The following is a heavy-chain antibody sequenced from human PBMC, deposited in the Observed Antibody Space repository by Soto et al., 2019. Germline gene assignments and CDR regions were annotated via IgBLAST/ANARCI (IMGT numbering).Heavy chain of an antibody. J-gene: IGHJ5*02. V-gene: IGHV1-69*01. CDR3: AIHRSIYTTSWYPGWFDP. D-gene: IGHD6-13*01. Sequence: QVQLVQSGAEVKKPGSSVKVSCKASECTFSSYAISWVRQAPGQGLEWMGGIIPTLGTANYAQKFQGRVTITADESTSIAYMELSSLRSEDTAVYYCAIHRSIYTTSWYPGWFDPWGQGTLVTVSS. CDR1: ECTFSSYA. CDR2: IIPTLGTA.